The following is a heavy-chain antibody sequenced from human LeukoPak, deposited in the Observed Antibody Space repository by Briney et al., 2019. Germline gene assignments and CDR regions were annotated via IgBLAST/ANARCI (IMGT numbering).Heavy chain of an antibody. Sequence: GGSLRLSCAASGFTFSIYEMNCVRHAPGKGLEWGSYISSSGSTKYYEDSEKGRFTISRDNAKNSLYLQMNSLRAEDTAVYYCARVSMSYYGSGSQNFDYWGQGTLVTVSS. J-gene: IGHJ4*02. V-gene: IGHV3-48*03. CDR1: GFTFSIYE. CDR2: ISSSGSTK. D-gene: IGHD3-10*01. CDR3: ARVSMSYYGSGSQNFDY.